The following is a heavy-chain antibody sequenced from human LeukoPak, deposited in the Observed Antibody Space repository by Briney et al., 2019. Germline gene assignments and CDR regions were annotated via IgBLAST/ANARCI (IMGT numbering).Heavy chain of an antibody. J-gene: IGHJ1*01. Sequence: GASVKVSCKASGYTFTGYYMHWVRQAPGRGLEWMGWINPNSGGTNYAQKFQGRVTMTRDTSISTAYMELSRLRSDDTAVYYCARVLGYCSGGSCYPNWGQGTLVTVS. CDR2: INPNSGGT. CDR1: GYTFTGYY. D-gene: IGHD2-15*01. CDR3: ARVLGYCSGGSCYPN. V-gene: IGHV1-2*02.